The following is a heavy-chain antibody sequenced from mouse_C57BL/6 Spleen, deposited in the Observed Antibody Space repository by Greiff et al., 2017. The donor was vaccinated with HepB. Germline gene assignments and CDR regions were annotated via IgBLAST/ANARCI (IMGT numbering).Heavy chain of an antibody. V-gene: IGHV1-50*01. Sequence: QVQLQQPGAELVKPGASVKLSCKASGYTFTSYWMQWVKQRPGQGLEWIGEIDPSDSYTNYNQKFKGKATLTVDTSSSTAYMQLSSLTSEDSAVYYCARVDYGSSPPWYFDVWGTGTTVTVSS. CDR1: GYTFTSYW. J-gene: IGHJ1*03. D-gene: IGHD1-1*01. CDR3: ARVDYGSSPPWYFDV. CDR2: IDPSDSYT.